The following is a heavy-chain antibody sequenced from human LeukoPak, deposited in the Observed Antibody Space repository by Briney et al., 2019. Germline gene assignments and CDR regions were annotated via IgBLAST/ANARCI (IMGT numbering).Heavy chain of an antibody. D-gene: IGHD5-24*01. CDR3: ARPKERWLQSPVGY. J-gene: IGHJ4*02. Sequence: HPGGSLRLSCAASGFTFSSYAMQWVRQAPGKGLEWVAVISYDGSNKYYADSVKGRFTISRDNSENTLYLQMNSLRAEDTAVYYCARPKERWLQSPVGYWGQGTLVTVSS. V-gene: IGHV3-30-3*01. CDR1: GFTFSSYA. CDR2: ISYDGSNK.